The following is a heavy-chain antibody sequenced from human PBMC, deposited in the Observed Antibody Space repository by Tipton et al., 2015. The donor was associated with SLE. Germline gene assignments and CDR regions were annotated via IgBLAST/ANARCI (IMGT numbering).Heavy chain of an antibody. V-gene: IGHV4-34*01. J-gene: IGHJ4*02. Sequence: TLSLTCAVYGGSFSGYYWNWIRQPPGKGLEWIGEINHSGSTNYNPSLKSRVTISVDTSKNQFSLKLSSVTAADTAVYYCARGGGITARPDTDYWGQGTLVTVSS. CDR2: INHSGST. CDR1: GGSFSGYY. CDR3: ARGGGITARPDTDY. D-gene: IGHD6-6*01.